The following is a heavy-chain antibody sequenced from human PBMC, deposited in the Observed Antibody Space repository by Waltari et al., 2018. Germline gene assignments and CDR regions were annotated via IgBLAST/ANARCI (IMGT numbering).Heavy chain of an antibody. CDR2: IYSGGST. CDR3: ARDHSGSYSGPFGY. Sequence: EVQLVETGGGLIQPGGSLRFSCAASGLTVSSTYMNWVRRAPGKGLWWVSVIYSGGSTYYADSVKGRFTISRDNSKNTLYLQMNSLRAEDTAVYYCARDHSGSYSGPFGYWGQGTLVTVSS. J-gene: IGHJ4*02. CDR1: GLTVSSTY. V-gene: IGHV3-53*02. D-gene: IGHD1-26*01.